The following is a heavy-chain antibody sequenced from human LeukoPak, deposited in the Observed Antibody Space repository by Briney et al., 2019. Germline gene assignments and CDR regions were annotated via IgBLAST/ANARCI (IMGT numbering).Heavy chain of an antibody. D-gene: IGHD1-26*01. Sequence: GGPLRLSCAASGFTFSSYAMHWVRQAPGKGLEWVAVISYDGRNKYYADSVKGRFTISRDNSKNTLYLQMNSLRAEDTAVYYCARTQSGSYYGHFDYWGQGTLVTVSS. CDR3: ARTQSGSYYGHFDY. J-gene: IGHJ4*02. CDR1: GFTFSSYA. CDR2: ISYDGRNK. V-gene: IGHV3-30*04.